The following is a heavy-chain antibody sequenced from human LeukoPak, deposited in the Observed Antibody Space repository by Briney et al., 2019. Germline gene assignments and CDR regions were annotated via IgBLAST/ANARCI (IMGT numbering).Heavy chain of an antibody. CDR1: GYNFSDYF. D-gene: IGHD2-21*01. CDR3: ARGRVSGVIEWGFDI. J-gene: IGHJ4*02. V-gene: IGHV1-2*02. CDR2: IKPKTGAT. Sequence: ASVNVSCKASGYNFSDYFLNWVRQAPWQGLEWVGWIKPKTGATNFPQKFQGRVTMTTDTSINTAYLELSSLKSDDTAVYFCARGRVSGVIEWGFDIWGQGTLVTVSS.